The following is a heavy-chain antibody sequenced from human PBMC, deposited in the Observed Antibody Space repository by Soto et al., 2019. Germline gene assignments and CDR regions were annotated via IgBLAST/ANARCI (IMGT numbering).Heavy chain of an antibody. CDR1: GGSISSGGYY. V-gene: IGHV4-31*03. J-gene: IGHJ6*02. Sequence: SETLSLTCTVSGGSISSGGYYWSWIRQHPGKGLEWIGYIYYSGSTYYNPSLKSRVTISVDTSKNQFSLKLSSVTAADTAVYYCARSRPSYYDFPGTLDYYYYYGMDFWGQGTTVTVSS. CDR2: IYYSGST. CDR3: ARSRPSYYDFPGTLDYYYYYGMDF. D-gene: IGHD3-3*01.